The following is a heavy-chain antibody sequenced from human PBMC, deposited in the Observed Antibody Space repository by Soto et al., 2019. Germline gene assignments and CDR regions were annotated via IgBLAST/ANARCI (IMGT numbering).Heavy chain of an antibody. Sequence: PGGSLRLSCAASGFTFSDAWMSWVRQAPGKGLDWVGRIKSKSDGGTTEYAAPVRGRFTISRDDSKNTLYLQMNSLKTEDTAVYYCPTDLWRIDVVVGSHGYFNPWGQGTPVTSPQ. CDR2: IKSKSDGGTT. CDR1: GFTFSDAW. V-gene: IGHV3-15*01. D-gene: IGHD2-21*01. CDR3: PTDLWRIDVVVGSHGYFNP. J-gene: IGHJ5*02.